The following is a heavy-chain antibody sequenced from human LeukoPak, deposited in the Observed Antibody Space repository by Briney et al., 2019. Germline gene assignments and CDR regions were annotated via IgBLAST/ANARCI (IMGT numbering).Heavy chain of an antibody. J-gene: IGHJ4*02. V-gene: IGHV3-74*01. D-gene: IGHD3-3*02. CDR3: TGELASGL. CDR1: GFTFSSHW. CDR2: ITGDGSST. Sequence: PGGSLRLPCAASGFTFSSHWMHWVRQAPGKGLVWVSRITGDGSSTDYADSVKGRFTISRDNAKTTLYLQMNSLRAEDTAVYYCTGELASGLWGQGTLVTVSS.